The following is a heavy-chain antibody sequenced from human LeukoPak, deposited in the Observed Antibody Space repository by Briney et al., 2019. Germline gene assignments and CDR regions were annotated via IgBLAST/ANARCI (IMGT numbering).Heavy chain of an antibody. CDR3: LRDQDCSGGDCQVC. V-gene: IGHV4-39*02. J-gene: IGHJ4*02. CDR1: GGSLSSGNYQ. Sequence: SETLSLTCTVSGGSLSSGNYQWGWIRQPPGKGLEWIALISHSGTTYYNPSLKSRVTMSVDTSKYQFSLKLNSVTAADTAVYYCLRDQDCSGGDCQVCWGQGTLVTVSS. D-gene: IGHD2-15*01. CDR2: ISHSGTT.